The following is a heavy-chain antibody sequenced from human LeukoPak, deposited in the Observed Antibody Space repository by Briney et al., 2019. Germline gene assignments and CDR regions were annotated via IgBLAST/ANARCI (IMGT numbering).Heavy chain of an antibody. J-gene: IGHJ5*02. CDR3: ARFDPDTTMVTVWFDP. V-gene: IGHV1-18*01. CDR2: ISAYNGNT. D-gene: IGHD5-18*01. Sequence: ASVKVSCKASGYTFISYDISWVRQAPGQGLEWMGWISAYNGNTNYAQKLQGRVTMTTDTSTNTAYMELRSLRSDDTAVYYCARFDPDTTMVTVWFDPWGQGTLVTVSS. CDR1: GYTFISYD.